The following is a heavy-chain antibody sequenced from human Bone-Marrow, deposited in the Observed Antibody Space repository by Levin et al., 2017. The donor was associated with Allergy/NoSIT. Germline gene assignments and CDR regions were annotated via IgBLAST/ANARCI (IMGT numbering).Heavy chain of an antibody. CDR3: VRDSSANNDWPYED. Sequence: PGGSLRLSCATSGFSFRSDGMHWVRQAPGKGLEWVARIWNDGSKKYYANSVKGRFSISRDNLKNTLSLEMSSLRPEDTGVYYCVRDSSANNDWPYEDWGQGTLVTVSS. D-gene: IGHD3-22*01. J-gene: IGHJ4*02. CDR1: GFSFRSDG. CDR2: IWNDGSKK. V-gene: IGHV3-33*01.